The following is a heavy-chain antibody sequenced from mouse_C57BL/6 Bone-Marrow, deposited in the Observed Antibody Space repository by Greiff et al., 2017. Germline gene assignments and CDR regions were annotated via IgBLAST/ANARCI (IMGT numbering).Heavy chain of an antibody. D-gene: IGHD2-4*01. V-gene: IGHV1-62-2*01. J-gene: IGHJ2*01. CDR3: ARHERYYDYEGSFDY. CDR1: GYIFTEYT. CDR2: FYPGSGSI. Sequence: QVQLQQSGAELVKPGASVKLSCKASGYIFTEYTIHWVKQRSGQGLEWIGWFYPGSGSIKYNERFKDKATLTADKSSNTVYMELSRLTSEDSAVYFCARHERYYDYEGSFDYWGQGTTLTVSS.